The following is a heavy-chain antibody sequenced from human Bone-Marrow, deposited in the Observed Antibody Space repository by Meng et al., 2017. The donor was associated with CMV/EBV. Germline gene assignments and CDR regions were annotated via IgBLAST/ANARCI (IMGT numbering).Heavy chain of an antibody. CDR2: ISWDGGST. J-gene: IGHJ4*02. CDR3: ARRGLGVD. CDR1: GFTFDDYA. D-gene: IGHD2-15*01. V-gene: IGHV3-43D*03. Sequence: GESLKISCAASGFTFDDYAMHWVRQAPGKGLEWVSLISWDGGSTYYADSVKGRFTISRDNAKNSLYLQMNSLRAEDTAVYYCARRGLGVDWGQGTLVTVSS.